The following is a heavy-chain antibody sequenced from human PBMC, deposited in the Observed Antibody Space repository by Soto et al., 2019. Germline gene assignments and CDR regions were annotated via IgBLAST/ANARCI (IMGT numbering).Heavy chain of an antibody. D-gene: IGHD3-3*01. V-gene: IGHV4-30-4*01. CDR1: GVSISSGDYY. Sequence: SETLSLTCTVSGVSISSGDYYWSWVRQPPGKGLEWIGYIYYSGSTYYNPSLKSRVTISVDTSKNQFSLKLSSVTAADTAVYYCASRVLRFLEWQISSGGFDPWGQGTLVTVSS. CDR3: ASRVLRFLEWQISSGGFDP. J-gene: IGHJ5*02. CDR2: IYYSGST.